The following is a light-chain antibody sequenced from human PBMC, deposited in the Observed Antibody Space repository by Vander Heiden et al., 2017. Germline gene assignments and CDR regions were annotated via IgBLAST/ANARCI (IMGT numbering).Light chain of an antibody. Sequence: EIVLTQSPGPLSLSPGERATLSCRASQSVSSNYLAWYQQKPGLAPRLLIYGASTRATGIPDRFSGSGSGTDFTLTISRLEPEDFAVYYCQQYGSSPWTFGQGTQVEIK. CDR1: QSVSSNY. CDR2: GAS. CDR3: QQYGSSPWT. V-gene: IGKV3-20*01. J-gene: IGKJ1*01.